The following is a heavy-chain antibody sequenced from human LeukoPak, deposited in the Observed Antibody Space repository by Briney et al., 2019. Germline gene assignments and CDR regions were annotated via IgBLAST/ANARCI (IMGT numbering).Heavy chain of an antibody. V-gene: IGHV1-3*01. CDR3: AGPTNISSSTGYYYYGMDV. CDR2: INAGNGNT. D-gene: IGHD6-6*01. Sequence: ASVKVSCKASGYTFTSYAMHWVRQAPGQRLEWMGWINAGNGNTKYSQKFQGRVTIARDTSASTAYMELSSLGSEDTAVYYCAGPTNISSSTGYYYYGMDVWGQGTTVTVSS. J-gene: IGHJ6*02. CDR1: GYTFTSYA.